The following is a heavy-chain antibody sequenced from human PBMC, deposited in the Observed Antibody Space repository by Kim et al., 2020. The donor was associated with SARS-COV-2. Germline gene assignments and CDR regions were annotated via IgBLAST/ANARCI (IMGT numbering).Heavy chain of an antibody. D-gene: IGHD6-19*01. V-gene: IGHV3-66*01. CDR3: ARILVAVAGTVDY. Sequence: AGSVKGRFTISRNNSKNTLYLQVNSLRAEDTAVYYCARILVAVAGTVDYWGQGTLVTVSS. J-gene: IGHJ4*02.